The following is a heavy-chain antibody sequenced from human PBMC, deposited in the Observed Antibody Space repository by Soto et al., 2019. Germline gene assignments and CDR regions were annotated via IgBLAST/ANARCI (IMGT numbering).Heavy chain of an antibody. V-gene: IGHV3-30*18. CDR2: ISYDGGTK. Sequence: GGSLRLSCAASGFTFSNYGMHWVRQAPGKGLEWVAVISYDGGTKYYVDSVKGRFTISRDNSKNTLYLQMNSLRAEDTAVYYCAKEGITIFGVVKDYYGMDVWGQGTTVTVSS. CDR3: AKEGITIFGVVKDYYGMDV. J-gene: IGHJ6*02. D-gene: IGHD3-3*01. CDR1: GFTFSNYG.